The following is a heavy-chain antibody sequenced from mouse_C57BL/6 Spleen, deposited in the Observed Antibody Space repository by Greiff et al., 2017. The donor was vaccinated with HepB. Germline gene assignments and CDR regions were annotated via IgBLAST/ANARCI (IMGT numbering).Heavy chain of an antibody. V-gene: IGHV1-50*01. D-gene: IGHD2-1*01. Sequence: QVQLQQPGAELVKPGASVKLSCKASGYTFTSYWMQWVKQRPGQGLEWIGEIDPSDSYTNYNQKFKGKATLTVDTSSSTAYMQLSSLTSEDSAVYYCANGNYDYWGQGTTLTVSS. CDR3: ANGNYDY. CDR2: IDPSDSYT. J-gene: IGHJ2*01. CDR1: GYTFTSYW.